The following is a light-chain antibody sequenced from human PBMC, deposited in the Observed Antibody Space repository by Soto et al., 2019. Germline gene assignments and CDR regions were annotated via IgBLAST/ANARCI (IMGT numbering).Light chain of an antibody. J-gene: IGKJ1*01. CDR2: AAS. CDR1: QGSGNH. CDR3: LQHDTHPWT. V-gene: IGKV1-17*01. Sequence: DIQMTKSPSSLSASVRDRVTITCRASQGSGNHLAGYQQKPWKVPKRMVCAASSLHTRFPSRFSGSVSGTEFTLTISSLQPEDFATYYCLQHDTHPWTFGQGTKVELK.